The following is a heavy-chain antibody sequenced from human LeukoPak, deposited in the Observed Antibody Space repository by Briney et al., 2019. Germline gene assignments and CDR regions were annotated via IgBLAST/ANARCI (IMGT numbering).Heavy chain of an antibody. CDR2: IKQDGSEK. J-gene: IGHJ4*02. CDR3: AKDPNVGGWSFDY. Sequence: GGSLRLSCAASGFTFSNYWMSWVRQAPGKGLEWVANIKQDGSEKYYVDSVKGRFTISRDNAKNSLSLQMHSLRAEDTAMYYCAKDPNVGGWSFDYWGQGTLVTVSS. V-gene: IGHV3-7*01. D-gene: IGHD6-19*01. CDR1: GFTFSNYW.